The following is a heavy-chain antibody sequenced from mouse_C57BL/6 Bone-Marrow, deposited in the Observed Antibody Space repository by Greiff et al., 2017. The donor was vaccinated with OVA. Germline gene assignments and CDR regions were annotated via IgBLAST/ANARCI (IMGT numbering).Heavy chain of an antibody. CDR1: GFTFSSYG. CDR2: ISSGGSYT. Sequence: EVKVVESGGDLVKPGGSLKLSCAASGFTFSSYGMSWVRQTPDKRLEWVATISSGGSYTYYPDSVKGRFTLSRDNAKNTLYLQMSSLKSEDTAMYYCARVGTWGYFDVWGTGTTVTVSS. D-gene: IGHD3-3*01. CDR3: ARVGTWGYFDV. V-gene: IGHV5-6*01. J-gene: IGHJ1*03.